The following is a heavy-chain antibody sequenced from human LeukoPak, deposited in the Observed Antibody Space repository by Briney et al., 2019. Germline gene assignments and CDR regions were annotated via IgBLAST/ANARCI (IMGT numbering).Heavy chain of an antibody. V-gene: IGHV1-2*02. J-gene: IGHJ5*02. CDR2: IFPKTGGT. Sequence: GASVKVSCEASGYTFTDYYVHWVRQAPGQGLEWMGWIFPKTGGTSYAQKFQGRVTMTRDTSISTAYMELIGLRSDDTAVYYCAGPWDQVGFDPWGQGTLVTVSS. CDR1: GYTFTDYY. CDR3: AGPWDQVGFDP. D-gene: IGHD1-26*01.